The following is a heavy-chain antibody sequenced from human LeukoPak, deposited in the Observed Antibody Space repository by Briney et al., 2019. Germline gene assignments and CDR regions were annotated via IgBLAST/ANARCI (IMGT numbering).Heavy chain of an antibody. CDR3: ARTGGSYRSDWPLDF. CDR1: GGSISSYY. J-gene: IGHJ4*02. V-gene: IGHV4-59*01. D-gene: IGHD6-19*01. Sequence: PPETLSLTCTVSGGSISSYYWSWIRQPPGKGLEWIGYIYSSGSTTYNPSLKSRVTISLDTSKNQFSLRLTSVTAADTAVYYCARTGGSYRSDWPLDFWGQGTLVTVSS. CDR2: IYSSGST.